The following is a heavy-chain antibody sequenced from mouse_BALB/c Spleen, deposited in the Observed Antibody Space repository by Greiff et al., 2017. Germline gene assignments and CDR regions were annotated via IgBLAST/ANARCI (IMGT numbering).Heavy chain of an antibody. CDR3: ARGNYYGSSYGASMDY. V-gene: IGHV3-6*02. CDR2: ISYDGSN. CDR1: GYSITSGYY. Sequence: EVKLMESGPGLVKPSQSLSLTCSVTGYSITSGYYWNWIRQFPGNKLEWKGYISYDGSNNYNPSLKNRISITRDTSKNQFFLKLNSVTTEDTATYYCARGNYYGSSYGASMDYWGQGTSVTVSS. J-gene: IGHJ4*01. D-gene: IGHD1-1*01.